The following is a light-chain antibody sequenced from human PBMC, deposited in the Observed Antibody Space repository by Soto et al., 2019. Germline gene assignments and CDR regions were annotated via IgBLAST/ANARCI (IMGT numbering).Light chain of an antibody. J-gene: IGKJ1*01. Sequence: IQLTQSPSSLSASVGDRVTITCRASQGISSYLAWYQQRPGKAPKLLIYAASTLQSGVPSSFSGSISGTVFTLNNNSLQPEYVATCYCQQLLFGQGTQVEIK. CDR1: QGISSY. V-gene: IGKV1-9*01. CDR3: QQLL. CDR2: AAS.